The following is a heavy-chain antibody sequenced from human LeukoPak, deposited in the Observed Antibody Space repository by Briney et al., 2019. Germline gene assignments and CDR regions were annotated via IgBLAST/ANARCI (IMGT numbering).Heavy chain of an antibody. Sequence: ASVKVSCKVSGYTLKEFSMHWVRQAPGKGLEWMGGFEGDEKVYAQKFQGKITMTEDTSTDTAYMELSSLRSEDTAVYYCARGLTTITGMIVVAPGYWGQGTLVTVSS. CDR1: GYTLKEFS. CDR3: ARGLTTITGMIVVAPGY. CDR2: FEGDEK. V-gene: IGHV1-24*01. D-gene: IGHD3-22*01. J-gene: IGHJ4*02.